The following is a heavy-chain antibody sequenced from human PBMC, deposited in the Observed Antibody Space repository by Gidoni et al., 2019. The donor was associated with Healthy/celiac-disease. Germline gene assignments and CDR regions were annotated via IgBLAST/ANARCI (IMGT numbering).Heavy chain of an antibody. Sequence: QVQLVQSGAEGKKPGASAKVSCKASGYTFTSYGISWVRQAPGQGLEWMGWISPYNGNTNYAQKLQGRVTMTTDTSTSTAYMELRSLRSDDTAVYYCARDRTTIFGVAIGRFDPWGQGTLGHRLL. CDR3: ARDRTTIFGVAIGRFDP. CDR2: ISPYNGNT. J-gene: IGHJ5*02. CDR1: GYTFTSYG. D-gene: IGHD3-3*01. V-gene: IGHV1-18*01.